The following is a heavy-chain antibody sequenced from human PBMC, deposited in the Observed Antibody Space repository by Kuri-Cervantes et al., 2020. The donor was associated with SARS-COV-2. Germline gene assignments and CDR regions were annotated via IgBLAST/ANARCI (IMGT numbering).Heavy chain of an antibody. CDR3: AKPQRITIFGVVIMVDAFDI. V-gene: IGHV3-21*01. CDR2: ITGSGNYI. Sequence: GESLKISCAASGFSISGYTMNWVRQAPGKGLEWVSSITGSGNYISYADSVRGRLTISRDNPKNSLYLQMNSLRAEDTAVYYCAKPQRITIFGVVIMVDAFDIWGQGTMVTVSS. CDR1: GFSISGYT. D-gene: IGHD3-3*01. J-gene: IGHJ3*02.